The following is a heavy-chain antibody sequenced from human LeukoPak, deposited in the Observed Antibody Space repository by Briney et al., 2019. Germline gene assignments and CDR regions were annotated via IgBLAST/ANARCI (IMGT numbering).Heavy chain of an antibody. D-gene: IGHD3-10*02. CDR1: GFTFSSYS. CDR2: ISSSSTI. CDR3: AELGITMIGGV. J-gene: IGHJ6*03. Sequence: PGGSLRLSCAASGFTFSSYSMNWVRQAPGKGLEWVSYISSSSTIYYADSVKGRFTISRDNAKNPLYLQMNSLRAEDTAVYYCAELGITMIGGVWGKGTTVTISS. V-gene: IGHV3-48*01.